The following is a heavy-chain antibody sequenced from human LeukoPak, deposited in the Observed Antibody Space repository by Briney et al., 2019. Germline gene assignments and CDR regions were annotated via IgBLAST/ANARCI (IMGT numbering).Heavy chain of an antibody. Sequence: SETLSLTCTVSGGSISSYYWSWIRQPPGKGLEWIAYIYYSGSTNYNPSLKSRVTISVDTSKNQFSLKLSSVTAADTAVYYCARNAYDFWSGYYGPAFDYWGQGTLVTVSS. CDR1: GGSISSYY. V-gene: IGHV4-59*01. CDR3: ARNAYDFWSGYYGPAFDY. J-gene: IGHJ4*02. CDR2: IYYSGST. D-gene: IGHD3-3*01.